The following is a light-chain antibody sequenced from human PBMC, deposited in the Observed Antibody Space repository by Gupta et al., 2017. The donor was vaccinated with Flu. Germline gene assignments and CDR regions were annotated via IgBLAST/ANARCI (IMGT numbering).Light chain of an antibody. CDR2: WAS. Sequence: DIVMTQSPDSLAVSLGERATINCKSSQSVLYSSNNKNYLAWYRQKPGQPPKLLIYWASTRESGVPDRFSGSGSGTDFTLTISSLQAEDVAVYYCQQDDSTLYTVGQGTKLEIK. J-gene: IGKJ2*01. CDR3: QQDDSTLYT. V-gene: IGKV4-1*01. CDR1: QSVLYSSNNKNY.